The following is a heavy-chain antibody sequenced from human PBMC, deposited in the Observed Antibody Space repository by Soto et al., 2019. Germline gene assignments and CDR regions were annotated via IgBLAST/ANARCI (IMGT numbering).Heavy chain of an antibody. CDR3: ARGGPSITIFGVGNWFDP. CDR1: GGSFSGYY. Sequence: KTSETLSLTCAVYGGSFSGYYWSWIRQPPGKGLEWIGEINHSGSTSYNPSLKSRVTISVDTSKNQFSLKLSAVTAADTAVYYCARGGPSITIFGVGNWFDPWGQGTLVTVSS. J-gene: IGHJ5*02. D-gene: IGHD3-3*01. V-gene: IGHV4-34*01. CDR2: INHSGST.